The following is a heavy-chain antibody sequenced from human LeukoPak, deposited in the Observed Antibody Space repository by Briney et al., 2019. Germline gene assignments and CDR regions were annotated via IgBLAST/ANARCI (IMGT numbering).Heavy chain of an antibody. V-gene: IGHV3-43D*03. D-gene: IGHD3-10*01. CDR3: AGTGDCMDV. CDR1: GFTFDEYA. J-gene: IGHJ6*03. Sequence: PGGSLRLSCAASGFTFDEYAMHWVRQAPGKGLEWVSLISWDGGRTFYADSVRGRFIVSRDNSKHSLYLQMSSLRAEDTALYYCAGTGDCMDVWGKGATVTVSS. CDR2: ISWDGGRT.